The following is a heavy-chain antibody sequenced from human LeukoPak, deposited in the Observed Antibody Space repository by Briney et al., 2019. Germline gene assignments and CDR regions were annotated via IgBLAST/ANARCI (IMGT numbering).Heavy chain of an antibody. Sequence: SETLSLTCAVYSGSFSGYYWSWIRQPPGKGLEWIGEINHSGSTNYNPSLKSRVTISVDTSKNQFSLKLSSVTAADTAVYYCARGYSGYDPLRSWDQGTLVTVSS. D-gene: IGHD5-12*01. CDR1: SGSFSGYY. CDR2: INHSGST. J-gene: IGHJ5*02. V-gene: IGHV4-34*01. CDR3: ARGYSGYDPLRS.